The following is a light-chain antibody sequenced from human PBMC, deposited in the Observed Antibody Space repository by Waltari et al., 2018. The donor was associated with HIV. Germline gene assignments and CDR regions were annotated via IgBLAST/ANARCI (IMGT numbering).Light chain of an antibody. Sequence: HSVVPPSASASAAPAQSVTISCSGSSADIGNNNGFWYQHPPGAAPTLLIYRDNQRPSRVPVRNSCSRSGSAASLSISVLRSEDEAVYDCVVWDDSRSSVVFGGGTSLTVL. CDR1: SADIGNNN. J-gene: IGLJ2*01. CDR3: VVWDDSRSSVV. CDR2: RDN. V-gene: IGLV1-47*01.